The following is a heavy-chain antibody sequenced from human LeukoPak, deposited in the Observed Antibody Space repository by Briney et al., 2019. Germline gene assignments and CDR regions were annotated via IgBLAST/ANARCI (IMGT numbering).Heavy chain of an antibody. V-gene: IGHV3-13*01. D-gene: IGHD3-22*01. CDR1: GFTFSNYD. Sequence: GGSLRLSCVASGFTFSNYDMHWVRQGTGKGLEWVSGIGTGGDTHYPDSVKGRFTISRENAKNSLFLQMNSLRVGDTAMYYCARAARFYGSSGAHAFDIWGQGTMVTVS. CDR2: IGTGGDT. CDR3: ARAARFYGSSGAHAFDI. J-gene: IGHJ3*02.